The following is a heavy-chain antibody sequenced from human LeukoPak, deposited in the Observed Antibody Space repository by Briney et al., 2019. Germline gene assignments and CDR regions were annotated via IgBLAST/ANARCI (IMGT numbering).Heavy chain of an antibody. CDR3: AREGFRDSSGCYLTPPFDY. CDR1: GGSFSGYY. D-gene: IGHD3-22*01. J-gene: IGHJ4*02. CDR2: IYYSGST. V-gene: IGHV4-59*12. Sequence: SETLSLTCAVYGGSFSGYYWSWIRQPPGKGLEWIGYIYYSGSTNYNPSLKSRVTISVDTSKNQFSLKLSSVTAADTAVYYCAREGFRDSSGCYLTPPFDYWGQGTLVTVSS.